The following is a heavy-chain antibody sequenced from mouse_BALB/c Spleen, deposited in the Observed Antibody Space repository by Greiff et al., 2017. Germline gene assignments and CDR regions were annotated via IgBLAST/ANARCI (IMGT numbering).Heavy chain of an antibody. CDR2: ISSGGGST. CDR3: ARQGLYYYGSSQWYFDV. D-gene: IGHD1-1*01. Sequence: EVNVVESGGGLVKPGGSLKLSCAASGFAFSSYDMSWVRQTPEKRLEWVAYISSGGGSTYYPDTVKGRFTISRDNAKNTLYLQMSSLKSEDTAMYYCARQGLYYYGSSQWYFDVWGAGTTVTVSS. J-gene: IGHJ1*01. CDR1: GFAFSSYD. V-gene: IGHV5-12-1*01.